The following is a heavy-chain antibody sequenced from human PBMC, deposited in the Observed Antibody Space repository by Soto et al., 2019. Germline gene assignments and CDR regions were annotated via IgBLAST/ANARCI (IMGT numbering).Heavy chain of an antibody. V-gene: IGHV3-30-3*01. D-gene: IGHD3-10*01. J-gene: IGHJ4*02. CDR1: GFTFSSYA. CDR3: ARDRLLWFGELFGSLDY. Sequence: ESGGGVVQPGRSLRLSCAASGFTFSSYAMHWVRQAPGKGLEWVAVISYDGSNKYYADSVKGRFTISRDNSKNTLYLQMNSLRAEDTAVYYCARDRLLWFGELFGSLDYWGQGTLVTVSS. CDR2: ISYDGSNK.